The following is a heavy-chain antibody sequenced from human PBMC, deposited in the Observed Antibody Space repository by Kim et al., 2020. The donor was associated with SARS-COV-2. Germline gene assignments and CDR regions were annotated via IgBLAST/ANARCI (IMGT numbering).Heavy chain of an antibody. V-gene: IGHV3-33*01. D-gene: IGHD3-22*01. CDR1: GFTFSSYG. J-gene: IGHJ4*02. Sequence: GGSLRLSCAASGFTFSSYGMHWVRQAPGKGLEWVAVIWYDGSNKYYADSVKGRFTISRDNSKNTLYLQMNSLRAEDTAVYYCARGDYDSSGSYFDYWGQGTLVTVSS. CDR3: ARGDYDSSGSYFDY. CDR2: IWYDGSNK.